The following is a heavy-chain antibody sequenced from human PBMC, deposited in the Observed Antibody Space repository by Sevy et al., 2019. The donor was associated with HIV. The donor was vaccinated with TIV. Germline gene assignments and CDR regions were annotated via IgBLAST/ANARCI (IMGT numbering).Heavy chain of an antibody. CDR1: GFTIRTYN. V-gene: IGHV3-21*01. Sequence: GGSLRLSCAASGFTIRTYNMNWVRQAPGKGLEWVSSISSSSTYIYYANSVKGLFTISRDNAKNSLYLQMSSLRAEDTAVYYCAIDLVIPATTDYFYYGMDVWGQGTTVTVSS. CDR3: AIDLVIPATTDYFYYGMDV. J-gene: IGHJ6*02. CDR2: ISSSSTYI. D-gene: IGHD2-15*01.